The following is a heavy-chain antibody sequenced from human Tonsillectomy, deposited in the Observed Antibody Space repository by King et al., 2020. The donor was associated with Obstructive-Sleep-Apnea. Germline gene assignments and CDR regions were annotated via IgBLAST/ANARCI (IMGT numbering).Heavy chain of an antibody. V-gene: IGHV4-31*03. CDR2: IYYSGSP. J-gene: IGHJ4*02. CDR1: GGSISSGGYY. CDR3: ARHDYGGNSIDY. Sequence: VQLQESGPGLVKPSQTLSLTCTVSGGSISSGGYYWSWIRQHPGKGLEWIGYIYYSGSPYYNPSPKSRVTISVDTSKNQFSLKLGSVTAADTAVYYCARHDYGGNSIDYWGQGTLVTVSS. D-gene: IGHD4-23*01.